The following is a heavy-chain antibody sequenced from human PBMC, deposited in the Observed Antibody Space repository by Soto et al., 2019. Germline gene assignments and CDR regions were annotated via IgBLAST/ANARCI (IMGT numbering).Heavy chain of an antibody. CDR1: GGSFSGYY. V-gene: IGHV4-34*01. CDR3: ARDHMRRRVMRWFDP. D-gene: IGHD3-10*01. Sequence: SETLSLTCAVYGGSFSGYYWSWIRQPPGKGLEWIGEINHSGSTNYNPSLKSRVTISVDKSKNQFSLKLSSVTAADTAVYYCARDHMRRRVMRWFDPWGHGTLFTV. CDR2: INHSGST. J-gene: IGHJ5*02.